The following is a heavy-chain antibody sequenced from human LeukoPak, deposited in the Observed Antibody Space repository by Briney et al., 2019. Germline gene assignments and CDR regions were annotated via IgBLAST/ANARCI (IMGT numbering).Heavy chain of an antibody. J-gene: IGHJ6*04. Sequence: SETLSLTCTVPGGSISSYYWSWIRQPPGKGLEWIGYIYYSGSTNYNPSLKSRVTISVDTSKNQFSLKLSSVTAADTAVYYCARYCSSTSCPGGYYGMDVWGKGTTVTVSS. CDR2: IYYSGST. V-gene: IGHV4-59*01. CDR3: ARYCSSTSCPGGYYGMDV. D-gene: IGHD2-2*01. CDR1: GGSISSYY.